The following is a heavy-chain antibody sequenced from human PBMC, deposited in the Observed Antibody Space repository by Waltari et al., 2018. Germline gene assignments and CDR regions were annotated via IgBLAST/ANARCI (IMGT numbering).Heavy chain of an antibody. CDR2: LKQDGSAT. CDR1: GFTFSSYW. D-gene: IGHD2-2*01. V-gene: IGHV3-7*03. Sequence: EVELVESGGGLVQPGGSLRLSCVASGFTFSSYWMSWVRQAPGKGLEWGDNLKQDGSATYSVDSVKGRFTISRDNAKNLLYLQMNSLRAEDTAVYYCARDSHGCYGCGMDVWGQGTTVTV. J-gene: IGHJ6*02. CDR3: ARDSHGCYGCGMDV.